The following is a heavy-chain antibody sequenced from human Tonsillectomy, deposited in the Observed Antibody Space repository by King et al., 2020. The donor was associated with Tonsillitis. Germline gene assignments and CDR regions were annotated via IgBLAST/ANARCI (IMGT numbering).Heavy chain of an antibody. CDR1: EFTFSSFA. J-gene: IGHJ4*02. V-gene: IGHV3-30*04. Sequence: VQLVESGGDVVQPGRSLRLSCAASEFTFSSFAMHWVRQAPGKGLEWVAGIPYDGSNKYYADSVKGRFTISRDNSKNTLYLQMNSLRAEDTAVYYCTSVIDYGGQGTLVTVSS. CDR2: IPYDGSNK. CDR3: TSVIDY.